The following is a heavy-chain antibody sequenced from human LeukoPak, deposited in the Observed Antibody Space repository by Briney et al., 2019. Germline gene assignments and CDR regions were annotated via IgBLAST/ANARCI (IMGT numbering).Heavy chain of an antibody. J-gene: IGHJ4*02. Sequence: SETLSLTCSVSGGSVSSGGSYWTWIRQRPGKGLEWIGYIYYSGFTFCSPSLKTRFFISLDTSENQVSLKVNSVTAADTAVYYCARGGFFGSGSLFDSWGQGTLVTASS. V-gene: IGHV4-31*03. CDR2: IYYSGFT. D-gene: IGHD3-10*01. CDR3: ARGGFFGSGSLFDS. CDR1: GGSVSSGGSY.